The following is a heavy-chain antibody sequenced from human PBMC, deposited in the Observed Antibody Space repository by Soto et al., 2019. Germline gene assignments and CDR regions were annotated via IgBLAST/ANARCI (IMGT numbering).Heavy chain of an antibody. J-gene: IGHJ4*02. Sequence: ASVKVSCKASGYTFTGYYMHWVRQAPGQGLEWMGWINPNSGGTNYAQKFQGWVTMTRDTSISTAYMELSRLRSDDTAVYYCAIPQQGYDSSGYWVWGQGTLVTVSS. V-gene: IGHV1-2*04. CDR3: AIPQQGYDSSGYWV. CDR1: GYTFTGYY. D-gene: IGHD3-22*01. CDR2: INPNSGGT.